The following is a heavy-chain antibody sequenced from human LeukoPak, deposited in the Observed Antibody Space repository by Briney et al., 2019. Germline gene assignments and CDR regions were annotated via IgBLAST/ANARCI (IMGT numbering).Heavy chain of an antibody. V-gene: IGHV3-66*01. Sequence: GGSLRLSCAASEFSVGSNYMTWVRQAPGKGLEWVSLIYSGGSTYYADSVKGRFTISRDNSKNTLYLRMNSLRAEDTAVYYCARASSAQLVFDYWGQGTLVTVSS. J-gene: IGHJ4*02. CDR1: EFSVGSNY. CDR2: IYSGGST. CDR3: ARASSAQLVFDY. D-gene: IGHD3-22*01.